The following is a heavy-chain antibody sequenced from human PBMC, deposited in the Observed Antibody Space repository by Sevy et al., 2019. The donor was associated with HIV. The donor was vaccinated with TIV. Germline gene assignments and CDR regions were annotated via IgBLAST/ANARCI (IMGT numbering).Heavy chain of an antibody. CDR1: GFTFNNAW. V-gene: IGHV3-15*01. Sequence: GESLKISCAVSGFTFNNAWMNWVRQAPGTGLQWVGLIKSKIDGETTDYAAPVKGRFTISRDDSKNTLLLQMNSLKIEDTGVYYCATAPGYYDSAPFDYWGPGTLVTVSS. CDR3: ATAPGYYDSAPFDY. J-gene: IGHJ4*02. D-gene: IGHD3-22*01. CDR2: IKSKIDGETT.